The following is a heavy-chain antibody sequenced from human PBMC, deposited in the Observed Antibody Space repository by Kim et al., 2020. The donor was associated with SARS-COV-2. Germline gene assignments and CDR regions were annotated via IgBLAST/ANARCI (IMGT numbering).Heavy chain of an antibody. D-gene: IGHD2-2*01. CDR2: VKEDGSAK. Sequence: GGSLRLSCAASGFTFRSYWMIWVRQAPGKGLEWVASVKEDGSAKYYVASVGGRFTFSKDNAKNSSYLQMNSLRAEDTAVYYCGRGNLPTDYYFVYWGQGPLVTVSS. CDR1: GFTFRSYW. V-gene: IGHV3-7*01. CDR3: GRGNLPTDYYFVY. J-gene: IGHJ4*02.